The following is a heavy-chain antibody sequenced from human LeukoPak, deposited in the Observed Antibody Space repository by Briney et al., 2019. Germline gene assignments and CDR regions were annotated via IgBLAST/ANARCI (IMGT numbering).Heavy chain of an antibody. V-gene: IGHV1-69*13. J-gene: IGHJ4*02. CDR1: GGTFISYA. CDR2: IIPIFGTA. Sequence: GAAVKVSCKASGGTFISYAISGVRQAPGQGREWMGGIIPIFGTANYAQKFQARVPITADDSTTTAYMELSSLRSEHTAVYYCAVPLITRPDGGFDYWGQGPLVTVSS. CDR3: AVPLITRPDGGFDY. D-gene: IGHD1-20*01.